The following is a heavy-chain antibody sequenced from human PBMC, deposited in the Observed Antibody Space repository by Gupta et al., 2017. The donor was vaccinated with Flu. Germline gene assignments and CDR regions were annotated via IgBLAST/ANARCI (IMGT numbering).Heavy chain of an antibody. CDR2: INHSGST. CDR1: GGSLSRSS. CDR3: ARFGFGELPY. V-gene: IGHV4-34*01. Sequence: QAQLQQWGAGLLQPSETLSLTCAAYGGSLSRSSWSWICQAPGKGLEWIGEINHSGSTNYSPSLKSRVTISVDKSKNQFSLKRSSVTAADTAGYYCARFGFGELPYWGQGTLVTVSS. J-gene: IGHJ4*02. D-gene: IGHD2-21*01.